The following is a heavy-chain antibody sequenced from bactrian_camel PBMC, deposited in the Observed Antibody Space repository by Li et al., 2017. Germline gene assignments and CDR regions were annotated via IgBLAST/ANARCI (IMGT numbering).Heavy chain of an antibody. CDR2: VYMRNSNI. CDR3: AARSVGWCPLFEHWLGKRVYTPGGYFAN. Sequence: HVQLVESGGGSAQAGGSLRLSCVVTGYDHSSYCLGWFRQVSGETREGVACVYMRNSNIKYADSVKDRFTISMDNAKNTLYLQMHSLKPEDTAMYYCAARSVGWCPLFEHWLGKRVYTPGGYFANWGQGTQVTVS. CDR1: GYDHSSYC. D-gene: IGHD1*01. J-gene: IGHJ6*01. V-gene: IGHV3S9*01.